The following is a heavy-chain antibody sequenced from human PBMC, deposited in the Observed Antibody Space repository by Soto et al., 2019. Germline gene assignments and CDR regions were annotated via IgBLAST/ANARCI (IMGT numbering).Heavy chain of an antibody. CDR2: IWYDGSNQ. V-gene: IGHV3-33*01. Sequence: QVQLVESGGGVVQPERSLRLSCAASGFTFRNHGMHWVRQAPGKGLEWVGVIWYDGSNQYHAESVKGRFTMSRDNSKNMLYLQRDSLRDEDTAVYFCARDRGWPRAYFDYWGQGTLVTVSS. J-gene: IGHJ4*02. CDR1: GFTFRNHG. CDR3: ARDRGWPRAYFDY. D-gene: IGHD3-10*01.